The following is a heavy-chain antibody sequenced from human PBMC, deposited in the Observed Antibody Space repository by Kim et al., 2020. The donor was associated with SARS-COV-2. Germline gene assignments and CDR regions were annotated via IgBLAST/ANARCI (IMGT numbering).Heavy chain of an antibody. CDR1: GGAISSYY. D-gene: IGHD2-15*01. CDR2: IYYSGST. CDR3: ARDYLYNGGTNYYFDY. V-gene: IGHV4-59*01. J-gene: IGHJ4*02. Sequence: SETLSLTCTVSGGAISSYYWSWIRQPPGKGLEWIGHIYYSGSTNYNPSLKSRVTISVDTTKNQFSLKLSSVTAEDTAVYYCARDYLYNGGTNYYFDYWGQGTLVTVSS.